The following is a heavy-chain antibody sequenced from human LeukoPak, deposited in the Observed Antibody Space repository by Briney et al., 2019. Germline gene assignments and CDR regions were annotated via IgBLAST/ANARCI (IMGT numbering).Heavy chain of an antibody. CDR3: ATDGSSSDLNWFDP. CDR2: ISAYNCNT. CDR1: GYTFTSYG. D-gene: IGHD6-6*01. Sequence: GASVKVSCKASGYTFTSYGISWVRQAPGQALEWMGWISAYNCNTNYAQKLQGRVTMTPDTSTSTASMELRSLRSDHPAAHSCATDGSSSDLNWFDPWGQGTLVTVSS. J-gene: IGHJ5*02. V-gene: IGHV1-18*01.